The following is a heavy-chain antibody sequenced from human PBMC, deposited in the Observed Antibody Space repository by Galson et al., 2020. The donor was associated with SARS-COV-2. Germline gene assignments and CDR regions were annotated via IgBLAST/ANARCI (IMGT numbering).Heavy chain of an antibody. Sequence: ASVKVSCKASGYTFTTFYITWVRQAPGQGLERMGKISPYNSNTNYTQKLQGRVTMTTDTSTSTAYMELRSLTSDDTAVYYCARSLSLGDCSGGSCFFYWGQGTLVTVSS. D-gene: IGHD2-15*01. CDR3: ARSLSLGDCSGGSCFFY. V-gene: IGHV1-18*04. CDR1: GYTFTTFY. J-gene: IGHJ4*02. CDR2: ISPYNSNT.